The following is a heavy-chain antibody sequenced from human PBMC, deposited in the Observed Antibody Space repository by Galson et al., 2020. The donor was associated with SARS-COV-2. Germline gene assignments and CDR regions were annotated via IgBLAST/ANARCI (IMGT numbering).Heavy chain of an antibody. CDR1: GFTFSSYW. CDR2: INSEGNIT. CDR3: TTTRDY. V-gene: IGHV3-74*01. J-gene: IGHJ4*02. D-gene: IGHD1-1*01. Sequence: GESLKISCAAFGFTFSSYWMHWVRQAPGKGLVWVSRINSEGNITSYADSVKGRFTISRDNAKNTLYLQMNSLRAEDTAVYYYTTTRDYWGKGALVTVSS.